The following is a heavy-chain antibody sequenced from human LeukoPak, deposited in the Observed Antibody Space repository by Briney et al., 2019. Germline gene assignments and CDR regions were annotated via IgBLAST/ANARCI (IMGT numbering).Heavy chain of an antibody. CDR2: ISYDGSNK. CDR1: GFTFSSYA. Sequence: PGGSLRLSCAASGFTFSSYAMHWVRQAPGKGLEWVAVISYDGSNKYYADSVKGRFTISRDNSKNTLYLQMNSLRAEDTAVYHCAKDVVGQQWPENYWGQGTLVTVSS. J-gene: IGHJ4*02. V-gene: IGHV3-30*04. CDR3: AKDVVGQQWPENY. D-gene: IGHD6-19*01.